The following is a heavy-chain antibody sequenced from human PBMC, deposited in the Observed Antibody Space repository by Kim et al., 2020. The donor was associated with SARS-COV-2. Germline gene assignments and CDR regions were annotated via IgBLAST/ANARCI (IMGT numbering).Heavy chain of an antibody. CDR1: GFTFSSYS. V-gene: IGHV3-21*01. CDR2: ISSSSSYI. CDR3: ARENVYCSSTSCYNGFDP. D-gene: IGHD2-2*01. J-gene: IGHJ5*02. Sequence: GGSLRLSCAASGFTFSSYSMNWVRQAPGKGLEWVSSISSSSSYIYYADSVKGRFTISRDNAKNSLYLQMNSLRAEDTAVYYCARENVYCSSTSCYNGFDPWGQGTLVTVSS.